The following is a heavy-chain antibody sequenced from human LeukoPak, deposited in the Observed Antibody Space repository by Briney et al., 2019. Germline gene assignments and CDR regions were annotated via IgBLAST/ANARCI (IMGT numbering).Heavy chain of an antibody. CDR2: FDPEDGET. V-gene: IGHV1-24*01. CDR3: ARAYDSTGYYYEGWFDP. D-gene: IGHD3-22*01. CDR1: GYTLTELS. Sequence: ASVKVSCKVSGYTLTELSMHWVRQAPGKGLEWMGGFDPEDGETIYAQKFQGRVTMTEDTSTDTAYMELSSLRSEDTALYHCARAYDSTGYYYEGWFDPWGQGTLVTVSS. J-gene: IGHJ5*02.